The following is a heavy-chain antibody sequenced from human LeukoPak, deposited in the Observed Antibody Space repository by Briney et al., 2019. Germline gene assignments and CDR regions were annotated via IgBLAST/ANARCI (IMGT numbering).Heavy chain of an antibody. CDR1: GGSFSGYY. D-gene: IGHD6-13*01. CDR3: ARSRDSTYYFDY. V-gene: IGHV4-34*01. Sequence: SETLSLTCAVYGGSFSGYYWSWIRQPPGKGLEWIGEINHSGSTNYNPSLKSRVTISVDTSENQFSLKLSSVTAADTAVYYCARSRDSTYYFDYWGQGTLVTVSS. CDR2: INHSGST. J-gene: IGHJ4*02.